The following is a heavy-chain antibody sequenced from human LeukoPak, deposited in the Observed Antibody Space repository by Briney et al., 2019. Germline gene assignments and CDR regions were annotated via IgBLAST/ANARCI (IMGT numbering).Heavy chain of an antibody. Sequence: SQTLSLTCAISGDSVSSNSAAWNWIRQSPSRGLEWLGRTYYRSKWYNDYVVSGKSRITINPGTSKNQFSLQLNSVTPEDTAVYYCARDPGWKGNNWFDPWGQGTLVTVSS. J-gene: IGHJ5*02. V-gene: IGHV6-1*01. D-gene: IGHD1-1*01. CDR1: GDSVSSNSAA. CDR3: ARDPGWKGNNWFDP. CDR2: TYYRSKWYN.